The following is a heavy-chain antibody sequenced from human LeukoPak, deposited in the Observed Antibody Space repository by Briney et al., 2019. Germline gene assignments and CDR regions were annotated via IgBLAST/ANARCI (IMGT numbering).Heavy chain of an antibody. CDR2: IYRSGST. CDR1: GGSISSYY. D-gene: IGHD3-10*01. CDR3: ARPRYYYGSGSYYPNNWFDP. Sequence: SSETLSLTCTVSGGSISSYYWSWIRQPAGKGLEWIGRIYRSGSTDYNPSLKSRVTMSVDTSKNQFSLKLSSVTAADTAVYYCARPRYYYGSGSYYPNNWFDPWGQGTLVTVSS. J-gene: IGHJ5*02. V-gene: IGHV4-4*07.